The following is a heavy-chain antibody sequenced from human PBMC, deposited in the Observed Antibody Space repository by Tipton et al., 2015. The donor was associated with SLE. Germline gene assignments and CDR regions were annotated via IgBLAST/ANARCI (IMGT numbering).Heavy chain of an antibody. V-gene: IGHV4-59*08. J-gene: IGHJ6*02. Sequence: TLSLSCSVSGGSINSNYWIWIRQPPGKGLEWIGYISDGGGTNHNPSRKSRVTISVDPAKNQFSLKLTSVTAADTAVYYCARGKLTWRGAIIGADVWGQGTTFTFSS. CDR2: ISDGGGT. D-gene: IGHD3-10*01. CDR3: ARGKLTWRGAIIGADV. CDR1: GGSINSNY.